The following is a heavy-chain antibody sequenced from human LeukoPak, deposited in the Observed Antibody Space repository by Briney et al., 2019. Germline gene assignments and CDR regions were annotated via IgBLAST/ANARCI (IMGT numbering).Heavy chain of an antibody. CDR1: GFTFSSYG. CDR2: IWYDGSNK. CDR3: ARSMGYSYGHVDY. D-gene: IGHD5-18*01. Sequence: GRSLRLSCAASGFTFSSYGMPWVRQAPGKGLEWVAVIWYDGSNKYYADSVKGRFTISRDNSKNTLYLQMNSLRAEDTAVYYCARSMGYSYGHVDYWGQGTLVTVSS. J-gene: IGHJ4*02. V-gene: IGHV3-33*01.